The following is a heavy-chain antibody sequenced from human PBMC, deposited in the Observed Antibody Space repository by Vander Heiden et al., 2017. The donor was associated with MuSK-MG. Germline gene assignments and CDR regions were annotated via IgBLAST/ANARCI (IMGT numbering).Heavy chain of an antibody. J-gene: IGHJ5*02. CDR2: IYWDDDK. CDR3: AHRRAYGSGSYYTVRWFDP. V-gene: IGHV2-5*02. D-gene: IGHD3-10*01. Sequence: QITLKESGPTLVKPTQTLTLTCTFSGFSLSTSGVGVGWIRQPPGKALEWLALIYWDDDKRYSPSLKSRLTITKNTSKNQVVLTMTNMDPVDTATYYCAHRRAYGSGSYYTVRWFDPWGQGTLVTVSS. CDR1: GFSLSTSGVG.